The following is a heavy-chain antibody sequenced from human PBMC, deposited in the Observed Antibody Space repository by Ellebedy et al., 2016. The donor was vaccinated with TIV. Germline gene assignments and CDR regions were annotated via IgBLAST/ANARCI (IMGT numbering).Heavy chain of an antibody. V-gene: IGHV3-11*03. Sequence: PGGSLRLSCSASGFSFSGFYMTWIRQAPGKGLEWIAYVSNSGSYTKYADSVQGRFTISRDNTENSLYLEMNSLRADDTAVYYCARNLQYTKYGMDVWGQGTTVTVSS. CDR1: GFSFSGFY. D-gene: IGHD5-24*01. CDR2: VSNSGSYT. CDR3: ARNLQYTKYGMDV. J-gene: IGHJ6*02.